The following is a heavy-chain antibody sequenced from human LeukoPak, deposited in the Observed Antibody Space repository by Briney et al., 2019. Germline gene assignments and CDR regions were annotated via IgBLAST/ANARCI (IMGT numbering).Heavy chain of an antibody. D-gene: IGHD3-10*01. J-gene: IGHJ4*02. V-gene: IGHV5-51*01. CDR2: IYPADSDT. CDR1: GYTFSSYW. Sequence: GDPLKISCKGSGYTFSSYWIGWVRQMPGKGLEWMGIIYPADSDTKYGPSFEGQVTISGDKSISTAYLQWSSLKASDTAMYYCARHEFSVSGSYYMAYWGQGTLVTVSS. CDR3: ARHEFSVSGSYYMAY.